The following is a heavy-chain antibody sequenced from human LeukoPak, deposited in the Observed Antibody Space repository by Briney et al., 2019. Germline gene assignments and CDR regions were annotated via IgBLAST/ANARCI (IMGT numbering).Heavy chain of an antibody. D-gene: IGHD6-13*01. CDR2: INHSGST. Sequence: SETLSLTCAVYGGSFSGYYWSWIRQPPGKGLEWIGEINHSGSTNYNPSLKSRVTMSVDTSKNQFSLKLSSVTAADTAVYYCARDLVAASSWYGHFDYWGQGTLVTVSS. V-gene: IGHV4-34*01. CDR3: ARDLVAASSWYGHFDY. CDR1: GGSFSGYY. J-gene: IGHJ4*02.